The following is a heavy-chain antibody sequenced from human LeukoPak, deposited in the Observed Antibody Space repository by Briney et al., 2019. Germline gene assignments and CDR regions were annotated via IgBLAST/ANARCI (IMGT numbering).Heavy chain of an antibody. D-gene: IGHD2-2*01. J-gene: IGHJ4*02. CDR3: ARDYRPAIFDY. CDR1: GFTVSSNY. Sequence: GGSLRLSCAASGFTVSSNYISWVRQAPGKGLEWVANINEGGNSKYYVDSVRGRFTISRDKTKDLLHLQMNSLRAEDTAVYYCARDYRPAIFDYWGQGTLVTVSS. V-gene: IGHV3-7*01. CDR2: INEGGNSK.